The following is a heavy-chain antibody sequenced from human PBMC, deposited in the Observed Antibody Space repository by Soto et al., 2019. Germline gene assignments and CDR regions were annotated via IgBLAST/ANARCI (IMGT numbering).Heavy chain of an antibody. CDR2: INHSGST. Sequence: SETLSLTCAVYGGSFSGYFWSWIRQPPGKGLEWIGEINHSGSTNYNPSLKSRVTISVDTSKNQFSLKLSSVTAADTAVYYCARHSGYSSSWYYTYYFGYWGQGTLVTVSS. V-gene: IGHV4-34*01. D-gene: IGHD6-13*01. J-gene: IGHJ4*02. CDR1: GGSFSGYF. CDR3: ARHSGYSSSWYYTYYFGY.